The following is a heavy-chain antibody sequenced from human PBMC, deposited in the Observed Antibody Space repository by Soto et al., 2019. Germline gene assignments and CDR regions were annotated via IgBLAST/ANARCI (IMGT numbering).Heavy chain of an antibody. D-gene: IGHD6-13*01. J-gene: IGHJ6*01. CDR3: AKDMRGGSSSSRYYYGLDV. Sequence: DVQLVESGRGLVQPGRSLRLSCAASGFTFDDYAMHWVRQAPGKGLEWVSGISWNSGTIVYADSVKGRFTISRDNAKNSLYLQMNSLRGDDTALYYCAKDMRGGSSSSRYYYGLDVW. V-gene: IGHV3-9*01. CDR1: GFTFDDYA. CDR2: ISWNSGTI.